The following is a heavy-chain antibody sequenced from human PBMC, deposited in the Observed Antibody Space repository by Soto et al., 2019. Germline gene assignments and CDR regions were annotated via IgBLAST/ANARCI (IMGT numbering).Heavy chain of an antibody. D-gene: IGHD6-13*01. CDR1: GYPFTSYY. CDR3: ARDLGRPIAAAGPAKYYFDY. Sequence: GGSVKAYCKASGYPFTSYYMHLVREAPGQGLDRMGIINPSGGSTSYAQKFQGRVTMTRDTSTSTVYMELSSLRSEDTAVYYCARDLGRPIAAAGPAKYYFDYWGQGTLVTVSS. V-gene: IGHV1-46*01. J-gene: IGHJ4*02. CDR2: INPSGGST.